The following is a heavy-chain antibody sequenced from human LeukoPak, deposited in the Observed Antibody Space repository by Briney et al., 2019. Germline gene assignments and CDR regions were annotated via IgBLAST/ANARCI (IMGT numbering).Heavy chain of an antibody. Sequence: SETLSLTCAVYGGSFSGYYWSWIRQPPGKGLEWIGEINHSGSTNYNPSLKSRVTISVDTSKNQFFLKLSSVTAADTAVYYCARTAARPSWFDPWGQGTLVTVSS. CDR2: INHSGST. CDR1: GGSFSGYY. V-gene: IGHV4-34*01. J-gene: IGHJ5*02. CDR3: ARTAARPSWFDP. D-gene: IGHD6-6*01.